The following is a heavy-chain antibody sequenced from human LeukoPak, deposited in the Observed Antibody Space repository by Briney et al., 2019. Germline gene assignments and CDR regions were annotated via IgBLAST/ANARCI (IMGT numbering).Heavy chain of an antibody. J-gene: IGHJ4*02. CDR1: GFTFSSYG. CDR2: ISYDGSNK. D-gene: IGHD5-24*01. V-gene: IGHV3-30*18. Sequence: PGGSLRLSCAASGFTFSSYGVHWVRQAPGKGLEWVAVISYDGSNKYYADSVKGRFAISRDNTKNTLYLQMNSLRAEDTAVYSCAKVGDERWLPPIAGYYFDYWGQGTLVTVSS. CDR3: AKVGDERWLPPIAGYYFDY.